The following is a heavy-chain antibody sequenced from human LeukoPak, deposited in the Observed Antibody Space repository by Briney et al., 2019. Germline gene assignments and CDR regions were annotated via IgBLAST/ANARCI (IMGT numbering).Heavy chain of an antibody. V-gene: IGHV4-39*07. CDR1: GGSISSSSYY. J-gene: IGHJ3*02. D-gene: IGHD4-17*01. CDR2: IYYSGST. Sequence: SETLSLTCTVSGGSISSSSYYWGWIRQPPGKGLEWIGSIYYSGSTYYNPSLKSRVTISVDTSKNQFSLKLSSVTAADTAVYYCARGIETVTETDAFDIWGQGTMVTVSS. CDR3: ARGIETVTETDAFDI.